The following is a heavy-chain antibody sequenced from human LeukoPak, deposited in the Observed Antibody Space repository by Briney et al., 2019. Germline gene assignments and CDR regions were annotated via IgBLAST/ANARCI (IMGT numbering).Heavy chain of an antibody. V-gene: IGHV3-23*01. J-gene: IGHJ6*03. CDR2: VSGSGGTT. Sequence: PGRSLRLSCAASGFTFSSYSMNWVRQAPGKGLEWVSAVSGSGGTTYYADSVKSRFTISRDNSKNTLYLQMNGLRAVGTAVYYCCKAWGEIMFSYYYYMDVWGKGSTVTVSS. CDR1: GFTFSSYS. D-gene: IGHD3-16*01. CDR3: CKAWGEIMFSYYYYMDV.